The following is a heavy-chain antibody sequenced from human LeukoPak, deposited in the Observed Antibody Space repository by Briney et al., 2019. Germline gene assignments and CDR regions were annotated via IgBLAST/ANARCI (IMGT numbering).Heavy chain of an antibody. Sequence: GASAKVSCKASAYTFTGYYLHWVRQAPGQGLQWMGWIDPNNGDTEYAQKFQGRVTMTRDRSISTAYMELGRLTSDDTAVYYCARRSRNGLDAFDIWGQGTMVTVSS. J-gene: IGHJ3*02. CDR3: ARRSRNGLDAFDI. CDR2: IDPNNGDT. D-gene: IGHD1-14*01. V-gene: IGHV1-2*02. CDR1: AYTFTGYY.